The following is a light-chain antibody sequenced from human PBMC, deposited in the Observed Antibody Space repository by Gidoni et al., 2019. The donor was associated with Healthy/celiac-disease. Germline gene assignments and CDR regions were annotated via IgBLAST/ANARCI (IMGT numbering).Light chain of an antibody. J-gene: IGKJ2*01. V-gene: IGKV1-5*03. CDR1: QRISSW. CDR3: QQYNSYYT. CDR2: KAS. Sequence: IQLTSSPSTLSASVGDRVTITCRASQRISSWLAWYQQKPEKAPKLLSYKASSLESGVPSRFSGSGAGTEFTLTISSLQPDDLASYYCQQYNSYYTFGQXTKLEIK.